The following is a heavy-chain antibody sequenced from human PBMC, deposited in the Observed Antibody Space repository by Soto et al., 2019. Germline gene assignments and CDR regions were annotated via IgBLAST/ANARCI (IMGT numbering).Heavy chain of an antibody. D-gene: IGHD6-13*01. CDR3: ARDDLLYSSSWYYFDY. Sequence: LRLSCAASGFTFSSYGMHWVRQAPGKGLEWVAVIWYDGSNKYYADSVKGRFTISRDNSKNTLYLQMNSLRAEDTAVYYCARDDLLYSSSWYYFDYWGQGTLVTVSS. CDR1: GFTFSSYG. CDR2: IWYDGSNK. J-gene: IGHJ4*02. V-gene: IGHV3-33*01.